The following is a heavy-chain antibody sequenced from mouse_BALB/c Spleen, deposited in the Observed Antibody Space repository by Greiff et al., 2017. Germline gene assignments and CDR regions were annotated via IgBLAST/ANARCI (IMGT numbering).Heavy chain of an antibody. D-gene: IGHD1-1*01. Sequence: EVKLVESGGGLVKPGGSLKLSCAASGFTFSSYAMSWVRQTPEKRLEWVASISSGGSTYYPDSVKGRFTISRDNARNILYLQMSSLRSEDTAMYYCARGNYYGSSARYYAMDYWGQGTSVTVSS. V-gene: IGHV5-6-5*01. CDR2: ISSGGST. CDR3: ARGNYYGSSARYYAMDY. J-gene: IGHJ4*01. CDR1: GFTFSSYA.